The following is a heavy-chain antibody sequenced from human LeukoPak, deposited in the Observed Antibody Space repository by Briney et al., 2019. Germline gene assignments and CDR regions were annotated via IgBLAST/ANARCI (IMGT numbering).Heavy chain of an antibody. CDR2: ISSTSTTK. CDR3: ARDRSLVDGDYGVWFDA. CDR1: GFTLSTYT. Sequence: GGSLRLSCTASGFTLSTYTMNWVRQAPGKGLEWVAYISSTSTTKYYADSVKGRFTISRDNSKNSLDLQMNRLTAEDTAVYYCARDRSLVDGDYGVWFDAWGQGSLVTVSS. D-gene: IGHD4-17*01. J-gene: IGHJ5*02. V-gene: IGHV3-48*04.